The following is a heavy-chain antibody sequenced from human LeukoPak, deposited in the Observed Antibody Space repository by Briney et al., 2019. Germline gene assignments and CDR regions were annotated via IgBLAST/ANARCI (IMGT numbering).Heavy chain of an antibody. CDR1: GFIFSDYY. Sequence: PGGSLRLSCAASGFIFSDYYMSWIRQAPGRGLEWISYISNSGNWIRYADSVKGRFTISRDNSKNTLYLQMNSLRAEDTAMYYCARGGKRAVAGTRSPQYFQHWGQGTLVTVSS. CDR3: ARGGKRAVAGTRSPQYFQH. CDR2: ISNSGNWI. D-gene: IGHD6-19*01. V-gene: IGHV3-11*04. J-gene: IGHJ1*01.